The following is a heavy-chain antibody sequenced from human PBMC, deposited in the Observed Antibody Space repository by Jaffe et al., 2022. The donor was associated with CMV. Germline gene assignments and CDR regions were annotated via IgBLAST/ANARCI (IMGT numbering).Heavy chain of an antibody. Sequence: QVQLVQSGAEVKKPGASVKVSCKASGYTFTSYYMHWVRQAPGQGLEWMGIINPSGGSTSYAQKFQGRVTMTRDTSTSTVYMELSSLRSEDTAVYYCAIRGVARGNRQAGYYYYMDVWGKGTTVTVSS. D-gene: IGHD3-10*01. CDR3: AIRGVARGNRQAGYYYYMDV. CDR1: GYTFTSYY. V-gene: IGHV1-46*01. CDR2: INPSGGST. J-gene: IGHJ6*03.